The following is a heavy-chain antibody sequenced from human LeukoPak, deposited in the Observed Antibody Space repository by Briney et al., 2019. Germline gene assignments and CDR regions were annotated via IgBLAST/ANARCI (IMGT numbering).Heavy chain of an antibody. J-gene: IGHJ4*02. CDR2: FEPESAEI. CDR3: AAGTYYSLTTVY. CDR1: GYTLSELS. D-gene: IGHD3-10*01. Sequence: GASVKVSCKISGYTLSELSIHWVRQAPGKGLEWMGGFEPESAEIIHAQKFQGRVTMTEDTSTDTAYLELSSLKSEDTAVYYCAAGTYYSLTTVYWGQGTLVTVSS. V-gene: IGHV1-24*01.